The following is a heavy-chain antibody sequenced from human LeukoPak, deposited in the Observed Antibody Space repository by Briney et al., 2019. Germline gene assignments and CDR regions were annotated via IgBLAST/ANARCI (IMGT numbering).Heavy chain of an antibody. Sequence: GGSLRLSRAASGFTFDDYAMHWVRQAPGKGLEWVSLISGDGGSTYYADSVKGRFTISRDNSKNSLYLQMNSLRTENTALYYCAKDRNRFLEWLDYWGQGTLVTVSS. CDR2: ISGDGGST. D-gene: IGHD3-3*01. V-gene: IGHV3-43*02. CDR1: GFTFDDYA. CDR3: AKDRNRFLEWLDY. J-gene: IGHJ4*02.